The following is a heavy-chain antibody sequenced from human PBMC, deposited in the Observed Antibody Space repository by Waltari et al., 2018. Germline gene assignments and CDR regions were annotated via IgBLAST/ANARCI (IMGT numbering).Heavy chain of an antibody. CDR1: GSRFSNNW. Sequence: EVQLVESGGGLVQPGGSLRLSCAASGSRFSNNWMSWVRQAPGKGLEWVANMKEDGTQKYYVDSVRGRFTISRDNTKNTLYLQMNSLRVEDTAVYYCARDWNWGFDYWGQGTLVTVSS. J-gene: IGHJ4*02. CDR2: MKEDGTQK. CDR3: ARDWNWGFDY. D-gene: IGHD7-27*01. V-gene: IGHV3-7*01.